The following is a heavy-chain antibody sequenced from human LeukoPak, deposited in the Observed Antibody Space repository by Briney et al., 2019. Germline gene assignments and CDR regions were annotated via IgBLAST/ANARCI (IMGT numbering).Heavy chain of an antibody. J-gene: IGHJ4*02. CDR2: IYYSGST. CDR1: GGSISGSNYY. V-gene: IGHV4-39*01. Sequence: SETLSLTCAVSGGSISGSNYYWAWIRQPPGKGLEWIGSIYYSGSTYYNPSLESRVTISVDTSKNQFSLRLRSVTAADTAVYYCARQLASGSATSLFYYWGQGTLVTVSP. D-gene: IGHD2-2*01. CDR3: ARQLASGSATSLFYY.